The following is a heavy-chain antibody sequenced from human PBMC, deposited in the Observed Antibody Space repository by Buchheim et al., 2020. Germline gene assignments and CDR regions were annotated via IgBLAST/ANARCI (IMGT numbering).Heavy chain of an antibody. J-gene: IGHJ4*02. CDR2: ISYDGSNK. CDR3: AKEIWAYCGGDCYSHYFDY. CDR1: GFTFSSYG. Sequence: QVQLVESGGGVVQPGRSLRLSCAASGFTFSSYGMHWVRQAPGKGLEWVAVISYDGSNKYYADSVKGRFTISRDNSKNKLYLQMNSLRAEDTAVYYCAKEIWAYCGGDCYSHYFDYWGQGTL. V-gene: IGHV3-30*18. D-gene: IGHD2-21*02.